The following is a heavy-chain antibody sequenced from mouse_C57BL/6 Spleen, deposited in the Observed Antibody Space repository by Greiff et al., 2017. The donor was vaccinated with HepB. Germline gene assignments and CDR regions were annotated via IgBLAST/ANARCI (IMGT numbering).Heavy chain of an antibody. CDR2: INPSTGGT. V-gene: IGHV1-42*01. CDR3: AREGLRRYFDV. D-gene: IGHD2-4*01. Sequence: EVQLQQSGPELVKPGASVKISCKASGYSFTGYYMNWVKQSPEKSLEWIGEINPSTGGTTYNQKFKAKATLTVDKSSSTAYMQLKSLTSEDSAVYYCAREGLRRYFDVWGTGTTVTVSS. J-gene: IGHJ1*03. CDR1: GYSFTGYY.